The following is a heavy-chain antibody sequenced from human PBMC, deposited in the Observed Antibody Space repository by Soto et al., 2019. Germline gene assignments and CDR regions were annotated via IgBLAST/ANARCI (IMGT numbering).Heavy chain of an antibody. CDR3: ARDLGIVVVPAAIKSGYYGMDV. J-gene: IGHJ6*02. D-gene: IGHD2-2*02. CDR2: INPSGGST. CDR1: GYTFTSYY. V-gene: IGHV1-46*01. Sequence: ASVKVSCKASGYTFTSYYMHWVRQAPGQGLEWMGIINPSGGSTSYAQKFQGRVTMTRDTSTSTVYMELSSLRSEDTAVYYCARDLGIVVVPAAIKSGYYGMDVWGQGTTVTVSS.